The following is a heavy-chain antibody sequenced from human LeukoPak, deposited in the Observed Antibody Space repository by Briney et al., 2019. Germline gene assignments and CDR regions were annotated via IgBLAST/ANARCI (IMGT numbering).Heavy chain of an antibody. V-gene: IGHV3-48*04. J-gene: IGHJ4*02. CDR3: AREPDGDFWSGYYDY. D-gene: IGHD3-3*01. CDR2: ISSSSSTI. Sequence: PGGSLRLSCAASGFTFSSYSMNWVRQAPGKGLEWVSYISSSSSTIYYADSVKGRFTISRDNAKNSLYLQMNSLRAEDTAVYYCAREPDGDFWSGYYDYWGQGTLVTVSS. CDR1: GFTFSSYS.